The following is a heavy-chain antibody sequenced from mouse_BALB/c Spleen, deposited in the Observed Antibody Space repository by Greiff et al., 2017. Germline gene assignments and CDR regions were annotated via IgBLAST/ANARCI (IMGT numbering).Heavy chain of an antibody. CDR2: ISSGGSYT. V-gene: IGHV5-6-4*01. Sequence: EVKLMESGGGLVKPGGSLKLSCAASGFTFSSYTMSWVRQTPEKRLEWVATISSGGSYTYYPDSVMGRFTISRDNAKNTLYLQMSSLKSEDTAMYYCTIYYDYDWFAYWGQGTLVTVSA. CDR1: GFTFSSYT. D-gene: IGHD2-4*01. CDR3: TIYYDYDWFAY. J-gene: IGHJ3*01.